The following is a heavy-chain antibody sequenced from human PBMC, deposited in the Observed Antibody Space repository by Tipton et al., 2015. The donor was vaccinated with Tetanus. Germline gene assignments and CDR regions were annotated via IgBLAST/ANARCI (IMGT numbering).Heavy chain of an antibody. CDR1: GASISNYY. D-gene: IGHD1-26*01. J-gene: IGHJ4*02. Sequence: TLSLTCTVSGASISNYYWSWIRQPPGKRLEWIGYISYSGSTTYNPSLKSRVTISLDTSKKQFSLKLSSVTAADTAVYFCARDSGSYQIPDYWGQGTLVTVSS. CDR3: ARDSGSYQIPDY. CDR2: ISYSGST. V-gene: IGHV4-59*12.